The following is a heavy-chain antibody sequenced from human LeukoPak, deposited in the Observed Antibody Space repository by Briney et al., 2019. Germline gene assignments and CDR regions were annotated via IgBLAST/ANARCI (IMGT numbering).Heavy chain of an antibody. V-gene: IGHV4-59*01. Sequence: PSETLSLTCTVCGGSISSYYWSWLRQPPRKEREGMGYIYYSGSTNYKHSLTSRVTISVDTSKNQFSPKLSSVTAADTAVCYCGRDDRIQFFDLWGRGALVTVSS. CDR1: GGSISSYY. J-gene: IGHJ2*01. CDR3: GRDDRIQFFDL. CDR2: IYYSGST. D-gene: IGHD5-18*01.